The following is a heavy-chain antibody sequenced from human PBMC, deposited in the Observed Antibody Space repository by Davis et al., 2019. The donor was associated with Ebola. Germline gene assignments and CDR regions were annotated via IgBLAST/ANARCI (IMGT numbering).Heavy chain of an antibody. CDR1: GFNFGDYA. V-gene: IGHV3-43*02. CDR3: VSLLH. Sequence: PGGSLRLSCAASGFNFGDYAMHWVRQAPGQGLQWVSLLSAHGESTYYSDSVKGRFTISRDNAKNSLHLQMNSLRVEDTAMYYCVSLLHWGQGARVTVSS. CDR2: LSAHGEST. J-gene: IGHJ4*02.